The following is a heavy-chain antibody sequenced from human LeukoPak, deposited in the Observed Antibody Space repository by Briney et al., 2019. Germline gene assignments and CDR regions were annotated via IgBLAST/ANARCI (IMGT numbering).Heavy chain of an antibody. CDR2: IIPIFGTA. D-gene: IGHD3-9*01. J-gene: IGHJ6*03. Sequence: SVKVSCKASGYTFTSYYMHWVRQAPGQGLEWMGGIIPIFGTANYAQKFQGRVTITADESTSTAYMELSSLRSEDTAVYYCAREGYYDILTGYYHYYYMDVWGKGTTVTISS. CDR3: AREGYYDILTGYYHYYYMDV. V-gene: IGHV1-69*13. CDR1: GYTFTSYY.